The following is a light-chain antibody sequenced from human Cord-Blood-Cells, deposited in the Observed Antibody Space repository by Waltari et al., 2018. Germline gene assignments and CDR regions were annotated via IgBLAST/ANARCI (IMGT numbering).Light chain of an antibody. CDR1: QSVSSY. V-gene: IGKV3-11*01. CDR2: DAS. CDR3: QQRSNWLT. J-gene: IGKJ4*01. Sequence: EIVLTQSPATLSLSPGERATLSCRASQSVSSYLAWYQQKPGQAPRLLIYDASNRATGIPARLSGSGSWTDFTLTISSLEPEDFAVYYCQQRSNWLTFGGGTKVEIK.